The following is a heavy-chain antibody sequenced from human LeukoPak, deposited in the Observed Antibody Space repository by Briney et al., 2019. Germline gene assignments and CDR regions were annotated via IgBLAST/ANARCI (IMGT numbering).Heavy chain of an antibody. CDR2: ISPDGSDK. Sequence: GGSLRLSCAASGITFSTYGMHWVRQAPGKGLEWVAVISPDGSDKHYADSVKGRFIISRDNSENRLDLQMNSLRAEDTGVYYCAKDRSRSWALDFWGQGTLVTVSS. V-gene: IGHV3-30*13. CDR3: AKDRSRSWALDF. CDR1: GITFSTYG. J-gene: IGHJ4*02. D-gene: IGHD6-13*01.